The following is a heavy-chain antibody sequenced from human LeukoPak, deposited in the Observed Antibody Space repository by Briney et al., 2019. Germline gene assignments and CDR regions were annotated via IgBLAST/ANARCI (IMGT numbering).Heavy chain of an antibody. CDR3: ARHPPLAAAGSFDY. Sequence: SVKVSCKASGGTFSSYAISWVRQAPGQGLEWMGGIIPIFGTANYAQKFQGRVTITADKSTSTAYMELSSLRSEDTAVYYCARHPPLAAAGSFDYWGQGTLVTVSS. CDR2: IIPIFGTA. J-gene: IGHJ4*02. CDR1: GGTFSSYA. D-gene: IGHD6-13*01. V-gene: IGHV1-69*06.